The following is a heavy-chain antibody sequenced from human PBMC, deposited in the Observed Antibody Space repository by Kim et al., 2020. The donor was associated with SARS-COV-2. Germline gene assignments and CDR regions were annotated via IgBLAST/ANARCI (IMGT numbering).Heavy chain of an antibody. CDR3: ARSQDFNY. V-gene: IGHV3-23*01. J-gene: IGHJ4*02. CDR2: GGGQ. Sequence: GGGQPNAAPVEGRFTIPRDNSKTTMYLQMNSLRAEDAAVYYCARSQDFNYWGQGTLVTVSS.